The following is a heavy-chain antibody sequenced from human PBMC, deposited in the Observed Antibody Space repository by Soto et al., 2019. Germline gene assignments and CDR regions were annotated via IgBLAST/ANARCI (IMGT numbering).Heavy chain of an antibody. CDR3: AKDTYYHDSSGYYVFDY. J-gene: IGHJ4*02. Sequence: QVQLVESGGGVVQPGRSLTLSCAASDFTFSSYGIHWVRQAPGKGLEWVAVISYDGSNKQYGDSVKGRFTMTRDNSKNTVHLQMNSLRVEDTAVYYCAKDTYYHDSSGYYVFDYWGQRTLVTVSS. V-gene: IGHV3-30*18. D-gene: IGHD3-22*01. CDR1: DFTFSSYG. CDR2: ISYDGSNK.